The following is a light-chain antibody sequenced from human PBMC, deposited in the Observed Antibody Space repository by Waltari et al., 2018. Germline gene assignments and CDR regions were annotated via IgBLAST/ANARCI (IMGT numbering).Light chain of an antibody. CDR1: SSDVGAYNY. J-gene: IGLJ2*01. CDR2: DVT. Sequence: QSALTQPASVSGSPGQSITISCTGTSSDVGAYNYVSWYQQHPGQAPKLMLYDVTSRPSVVSNRFSGYKSGNTASLTISGLQAEDEADYYCSSYTSSSTPLVFGGGTKLTVL. CDR3: SSYTSSSTPLV. V-gene: IGLV2-14*03.